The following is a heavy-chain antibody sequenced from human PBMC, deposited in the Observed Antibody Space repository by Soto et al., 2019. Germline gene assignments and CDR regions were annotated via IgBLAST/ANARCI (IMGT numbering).Heavy chain of an antibody. CDR2: INRHGGST. D-gene: IGHD4-17*01. Sequence: GGSLRLSCAASGFPFDDYGMSWVHQAPGKGLEWVSGINRHGGSTGYADSVKGRFTISRDNAKNSLHLHMNSLRAEDTAFYYCARTPGYYGDFFDYWGQGTLVTSPQ. J-gene: IGHJ4*02. V-gene: IGHV3-20*04. CDR3: ARTPGYYGDFFDY. CDR1: GFPFDDYG.